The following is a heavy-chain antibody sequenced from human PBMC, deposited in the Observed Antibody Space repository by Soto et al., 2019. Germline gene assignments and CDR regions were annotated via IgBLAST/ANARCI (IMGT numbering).Heavy chain of an antibody. J-gene: IGHJ4*02. CDR1: GFTFSSYA. V-gene: IGHV3-23*01. Sequence: PVGSLRLSCAASGFTFSSYAMSWVRQAPGKGLEWVSAISGSGGSTYYADSAKGRFTISRDNSKNTLYLQMNSLRAEDTAVYYCAKESLSSLTVHFDYWGQGTLVTVSS. CDR2: ISGSGGST. D-gene: IGHD3-9*01. CDR3: AKESLSSLTVHFDY.